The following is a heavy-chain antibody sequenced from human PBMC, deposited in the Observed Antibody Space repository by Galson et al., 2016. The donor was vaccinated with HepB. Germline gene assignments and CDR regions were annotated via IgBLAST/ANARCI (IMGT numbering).Heavy chain of an antibody. Sequence: SLRLSCATAGFTFISSGMHWVRQAPGKGLEWATFISYDGSNAYYADSVKGRFTVTRDNSKNTLYLQMNSLRPEGTAVYYCAKGGPNYYGSGSYSQLEFWGHGTLVTVSS. CDR1: GFTFISSG. CDR2: ISYDGSNA. D-gene: IGHD3-10*01. J-gene: IGHJ4*01. CDR3: AKGGPNYYGSGSYSQLEF. V-gene: IGHV3-30*18.